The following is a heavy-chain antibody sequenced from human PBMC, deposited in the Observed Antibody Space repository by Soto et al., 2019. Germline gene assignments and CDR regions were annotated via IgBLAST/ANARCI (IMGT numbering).Heavy chain of an antibody. J-gene: IGHJ4*02. CDR3: ARRSTVTTGLFDY. D-gene: IGHD4-17*01. CDR1: GGSISSSSYY. CDR2: IYYSGST. Sequence: QLQLQESGPGLVKPSETLSLTCTVSGGSISSSSYYWGWIRQPPGKGLEWIGSIYYSGSTYYNPSLKSRVTLSVDTSKNQFSLKLSSVTAADTAGYDCARRSTVTTGLFDYWGQGTLVTVSS. V-gene: IGHV4-39*01.